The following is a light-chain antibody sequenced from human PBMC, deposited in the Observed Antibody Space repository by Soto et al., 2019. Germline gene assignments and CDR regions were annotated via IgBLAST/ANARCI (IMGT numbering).Light chain of an antibody. J-gene: IGKJ4*01. V-gene: IGKV3-20*01. CDR2: DAS. CDR1: QSVASNY. CDR3: HQYDSLPLT. Sequence: GTLSLSPGERATLSCRASQSVASNYLGWYQQKPGQAPRVLIFDASIRATGIPDRFSASGSGSDFTLTISRLEPDDFAVYYCHQYDSLPLTFGGGTKVDIK.